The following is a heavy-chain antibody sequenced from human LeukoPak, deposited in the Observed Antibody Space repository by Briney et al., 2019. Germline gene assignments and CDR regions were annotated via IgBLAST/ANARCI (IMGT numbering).Heavy chain of an antibody. J-gene: IGHJ6*02. Sequence: GGSLRLSCAASGFTFSSYWMHWVRQAPGKGLVWVSRINSDGSSTSYADSVMGRFTISRDNAKNSLYLQMNSLRAEDTALYYCAKGLRYFDYYYMDVWGQGTTVTVSS. CDR3: AKGLRYFDYYYMDV. CDR2: INSDGSST. V-gene: IGHV3-74*01. D-gene: IGHD3-9*01. CDR1: GFTFSSYW.